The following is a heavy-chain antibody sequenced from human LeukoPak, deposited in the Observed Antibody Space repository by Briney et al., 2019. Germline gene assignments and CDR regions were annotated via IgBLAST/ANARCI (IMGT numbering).Heavy chain of an antibody. J-gene: IGHJ3*02. V-gene: IGHV3-30*02. D-gene: IGHD5/OR15-5a*01. Sequence: PGGSLRLSCAASGFTFSSYGMHWVRQAPGKELEWVTFIGYDGSNKYDADSVKGRFTISRDNAKNTLYLQMNSLRAEDTAVYYCAREGVYVPEEAFDIWGQGTMVTVSS. CDR3: AREGVYVPEEAFDI. CDR2: IGYDGSNK. CDR1: GFTFSSYG.